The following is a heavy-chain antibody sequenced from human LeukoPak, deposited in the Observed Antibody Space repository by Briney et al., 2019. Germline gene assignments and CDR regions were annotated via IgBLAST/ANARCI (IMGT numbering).Heavy chain of an antibody. D-gene: IGHD3-3*01. CDR1: GYSFTSYW. Sequence: GESLKISCKGSGYSFTSYWIGWVRQMPGKGLEWMGITYPGDSDTRYSPSFQGQVTISADKSINTAYLQWSSLKASDTAIYYCARLDGRSGYPFDYWGQGTLVTVSS. CDR3: ARLDGRSGYPFDY. J-gene: IGHJ4*02. CDR2: TYPGDSDT. V-gene: IGHV5-51*01.